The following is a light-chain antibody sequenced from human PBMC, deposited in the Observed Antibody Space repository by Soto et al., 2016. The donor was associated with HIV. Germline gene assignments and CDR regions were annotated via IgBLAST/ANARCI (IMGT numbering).Light chain of an antibody. CDR1: QSISSW. Sequence: DIQMTQSPSTLSASVGDRVTTTCRASQSISSWVAWYQQKPGKAPNLLIYKASNLENGVPSRFSGGGSGTEFTLTISSLQPDDFATYYCQQYQTEEGTFGQGTTVEIK. CDR2: KAS. J-gene: IGKJ1*01. CDR3: QQYQTEEGT. V-gene: IGKV1-5*03.